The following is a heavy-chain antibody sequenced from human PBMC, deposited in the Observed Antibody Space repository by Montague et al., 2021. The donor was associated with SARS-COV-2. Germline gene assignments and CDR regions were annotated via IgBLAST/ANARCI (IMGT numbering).Heavy chain of an antibody. CDR3: AKNGGAHGLDV. J-gene: IGHJ6*02. Sequence: SLRLSCAASGFTFSNIWMSWVRQAPGKGLEWLANIKQDESEKNYVDSVKGRFSISRDNAKNSLYLQMDNLRAEDTAIYYCAKNGGAHGLDVWGQGTSVSVSS. D-gene: IGHD4-23*01. CDR2: IKQDESEK. V-gene: IGHV3-7*01. CDR1: GFTFSNIW.